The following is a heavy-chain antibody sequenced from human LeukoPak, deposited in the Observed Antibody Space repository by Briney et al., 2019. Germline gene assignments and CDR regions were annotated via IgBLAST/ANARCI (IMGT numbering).Heavy chain of an antibody. CDR2: VELSAPT. D-gene: IGHD3-22*01. CDR3: AREGGHYRPLDL. J-gene: IGHJ5*02. Sequence: AGTLSLTCGLSVGSISITNGWTWVRQPPGEGLDWIGAVELSAPTNYNASLESRVTISVDMSENHISLKLTSVTAADTAVYYCAREGGHYRPLDLSGQGTLVTVSS. CDR1: VGSISITNG. V-gene: IGHV4-4*02.